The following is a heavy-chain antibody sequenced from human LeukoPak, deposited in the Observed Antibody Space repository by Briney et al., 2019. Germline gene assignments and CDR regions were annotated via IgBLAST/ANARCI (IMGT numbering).Heavy chain of an antibody. CDR2: VYHGGSS. J-gene: IGHJ4*02. CDR3: ARAEAIKYYFDY. V-gene: IGHV4-38-2*02. Sequence: MTSETLSLTCTVSGYSISSGFYWGWIRQPPGKGLEWIGNVYHGGSSYYNPSLKSRVTISLDTSKNQFSLNLYSVTAADTAVYYCARAEAIKYYFDYWGQGTLVTVSS. CDR1: GYSISSGFY.